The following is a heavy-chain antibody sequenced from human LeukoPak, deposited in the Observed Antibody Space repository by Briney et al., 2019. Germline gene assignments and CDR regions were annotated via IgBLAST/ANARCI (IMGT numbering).Heavy chain of an antibody. J-gene: IGHJ4*02. D-gene: IGHD3-3*01. CDR1: GFTFSKSW. V-gene: IGHV3-7*04. CDR2: IKEDGSAQ. CDR3: AKDDDGYY. Sequence: GGSLRLSCAASGFTFSKSWMSWVRQTPEKGLEWVANIKEDGSAQYYGDSVKGRFTISRDNAKNSLYLQMNNLRDEDTAVYYCAKDDDGYYWGQGILVTVSS.